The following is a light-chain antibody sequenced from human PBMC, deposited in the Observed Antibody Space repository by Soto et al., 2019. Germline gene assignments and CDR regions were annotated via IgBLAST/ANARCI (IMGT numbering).Light chain of an antibody. CDR2: GKT. CDR3: QSYDNGLSGLYV. CDR1: SSNIGAGYD. V-gene: IGLV1-40*01. Sequence: QSVLTQPPSVSGAPGQRVTISCTGSSSNIGAGYDVHWYRQLPGTAPKLLMYGKTNRPSGVPDRFSGSKSGTSASLAITGLQAQDEADYYCQSYDNGLSGLYVFGTGTKVTVL. J-gene: IGLJ1*01.